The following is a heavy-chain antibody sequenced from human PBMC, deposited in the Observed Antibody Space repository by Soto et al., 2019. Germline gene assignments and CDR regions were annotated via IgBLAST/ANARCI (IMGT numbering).Heavy chain of an antibody. CDR2: INAGNGNT. D-gene: IGHD1-26*01. J-gene: IGHJ3*01. Sequence: QVQLVQSGAEVKKPGASVKVSCKASGYTFTSYAMHWVRQAPGQRLEWMGWINAGNGNTKYSQKFKGRVTITRDTSASTAYMELSSLISEDTAVYYCARDRIQWMYPLWDDAFDLWGQGTMVTVSS. CDR1: GYTFTSYA. V-gene: IGHV1-3*01. CDR3: ARDRIQWMYPLWDDAFDL.